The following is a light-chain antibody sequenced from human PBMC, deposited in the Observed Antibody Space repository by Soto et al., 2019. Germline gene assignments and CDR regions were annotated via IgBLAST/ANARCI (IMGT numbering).Light chain of an antibody. CDR3: QQYGGSPFT. J-gene: IGKJ3*01. V-gene: IGKV3-20*01. CDR2: AAS. Sequence: EIVLTQSPVTLSFSPFERATLSFRASQSVSVNSLAWYQQKGGQAPRLLIYAASTRATGVPDRFSGTGSGTDFALTISRLETDDSAVYYCQQYGGSPFTFGPGTKVDIK. CDR1: QSVSVNS.